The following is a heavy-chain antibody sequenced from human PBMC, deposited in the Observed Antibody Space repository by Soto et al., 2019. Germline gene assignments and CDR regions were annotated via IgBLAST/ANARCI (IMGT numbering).Heavy chain of an antibody. Sequence: SQTHSLTCAICGDSVSSNSAAWNWNRPSPSRGLEWLGRTYYRSKWYNDYAVSVKSRITINPDTSKNQFSLQLNSVTPEDTAVYYCARDRGYYDSSGNNYYYYGMDVWGQGTTVTVSS. J-gene: IGHJ6*02. CDR1: GDSVSSNSAA. CDR2: TYYRSKWYN. D-gene: IGHD3-22*01. V-gene: IGHV6-1*01. CDR3: ARDRGYYDSSGNNYYYYGMDV.